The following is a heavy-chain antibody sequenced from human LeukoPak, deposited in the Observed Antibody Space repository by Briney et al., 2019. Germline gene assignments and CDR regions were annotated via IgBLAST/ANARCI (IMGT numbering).Heavy chain of an antibody. CDR2: IYSGADT. CDR3: ARGAAGGSGGIDY. D-gene: IGHD6-13*01. V-gene: IGHV3-53*01. Sequence: GGSLRLSRAASGFTVSSNYMSWVRQAPGKGLEWVSIIYSGADTYYADSVKGRFTVSRENSKNTVYLQMNSLRAEDTAVYYCARGAAGGSGGIDYWGQGTLVTVSS. CDR1: GFTVSSNY. J-gene: IGHJ4*02.